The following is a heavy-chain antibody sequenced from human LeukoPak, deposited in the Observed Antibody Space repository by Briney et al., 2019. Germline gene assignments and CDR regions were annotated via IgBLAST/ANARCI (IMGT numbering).Heavy chain of an antibody. CDR3: ARSGGSGFQLDS. Sequence: PSETLSLTCTVSGGSIGSYYWSWVRQPAGKGLEWIGRSYTTGRTIYNPSLKSRVTISLDTSKNQLSLNLSSVTAADTAVYYCARSGGSGFQLDSWGQGTLVTVSS. J-gene: IGHJ4*02. CDR2: SYTTGRT. CDR1: GGSIGSYY. V-gene: IGHV4-4*07. D-gene: IGHD1-26*01.